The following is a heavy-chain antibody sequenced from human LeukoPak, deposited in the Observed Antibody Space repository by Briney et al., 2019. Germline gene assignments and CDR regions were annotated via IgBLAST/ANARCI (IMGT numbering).Heavy chain of an antibody. CDR2: ISYDGSNK. CDR1: GFTFSSYG. D-gene: IGHD1-14*01. V-gene: IGHV3-30*18. J-gene: IGHJ4*02. Sequence: GGSLRLSCAASGFTFSSYGMHWVRQAPGKGLEWVAVISYDGSNKYYADSVKGRFTISRDNSKNSLYLQMNSLRTEDTALYYCAKDGMTRGALDYWGQGTLVTVSS. CDR3: AKDGMTRGALDY.